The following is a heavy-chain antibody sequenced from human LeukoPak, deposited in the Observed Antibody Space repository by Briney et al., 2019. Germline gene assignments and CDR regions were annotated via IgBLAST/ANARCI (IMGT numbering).Heavy chain of an antibody. CDR1: GYTFTSYG. Sequence: SVKVSCKASGYTFTSYGISWVRQAPGQGLEWMGRIIPILGIANYAQKFQGRVTITADKSTSTAYMELSSLRSEDTAVYYCARTGQAALAYYGMDVWGQGTTVTVSS. D-gene: IGHD6-25*01. V-gene: IGHV1-69*04. J-gene: IGHJ6*02. CDR3: ARTGQAALAYYGMDV. CDR2: IIPILGIA.